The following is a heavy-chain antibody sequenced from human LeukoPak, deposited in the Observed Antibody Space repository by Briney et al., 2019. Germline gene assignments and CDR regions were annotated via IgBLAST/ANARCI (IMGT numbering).Heavy chain of an antibody. D-gene: IGHD6-6*01. Sequence: SETLSLTCTVSGGSISSYYWSWIRQPPGKGLEWIGYIYYSGSTNYNSSLKSRVTISVDTSKNQFSLKLSSVTAADTAVYYCARAPYSSSSLDTYYYYYYMDVWGKGTTVTVSS. J-gene: IGHJ6*03. CDR2: IYYSGST. CDR3: ARAPYSSSSLDTYYYYYYMDV. V-gene: IGHV4-59*12. CDR1: GGSISSYY.